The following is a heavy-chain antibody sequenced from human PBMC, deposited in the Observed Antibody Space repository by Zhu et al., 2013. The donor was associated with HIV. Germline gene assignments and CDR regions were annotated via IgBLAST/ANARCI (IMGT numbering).Heavy chain of an antibody. Sequence: QVQLVQSGAEVKKPGASVKVSCKASGYTFTSYGISWVRQSPGQGLEWMGWINPNSGGTNYAQKFRGRVTMTRDTSISTAYMELRRLRSDDTAVLYCARDHQSSMARGVKFDYWGQGTLVTVSS. D-gene: IGHD3-10*01. CDR2: INPNSGGT. CDR1: GYTFTSYG. J-gene: IGHJ4*02. CDR3: ARDHQSSMARGVKFDY. V-gene: IGHV1-2*02.